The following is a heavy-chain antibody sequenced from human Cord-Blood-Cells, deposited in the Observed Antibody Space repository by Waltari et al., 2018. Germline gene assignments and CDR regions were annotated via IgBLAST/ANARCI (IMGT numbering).Heavy chain of an antibody. J-gene: IGHJ4*02. Sequence: QVQLVESGGGVVQPGRSLRLSCAASGFTFSSYAMHWVRQAPGKGLEWVAVISYDGNNKYYADSVKGRFTISRDNSKNTLYLQMNSLRAEDTAVYYCARDQWYDYWGQGTLVTVSS. V-gene: IGHV3-30-3*01. D-gene: IGHD2-15*01. CDR1: GFTFSSYA. CDR2: ISYDGNNK. CDR3: ARDQWYDY.